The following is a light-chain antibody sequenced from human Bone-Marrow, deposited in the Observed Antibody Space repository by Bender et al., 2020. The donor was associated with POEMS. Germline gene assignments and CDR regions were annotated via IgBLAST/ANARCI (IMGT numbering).Light chain of an antibody. J-gene: IGLJ2*01. Sequence: IGDNYVSWYQQLPGAAPKLLIYKDSVRPSGIPDRFSGSKSGTSATLGISGLQTGDEADYYCATWDDRLRGLFGGGTKLTVL. V-gene: IGLV1-51*02. CDR1: IGDNY. CDR2: KDS. CDR3: ATWDDRLRGL.